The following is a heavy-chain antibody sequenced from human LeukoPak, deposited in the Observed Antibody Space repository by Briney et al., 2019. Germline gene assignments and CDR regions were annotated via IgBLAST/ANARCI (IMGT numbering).Heavy chain of an antibody. J-gene: IGHJ6*03. D-gene: IGHD5-18*01. Sequence: PGGSLRLSCTASGFTFSHYGMNWVRQAPGKGLEWLSYISGSSGSISYTNSVKGRFTISRDNARNSLYLQMNSLRDEDTAVYYCARDRHTAMVYYYYYMDVWGTGTTVTVSS. CDR1: GFTFSHYG. V-gene: IGHV3-48*02. CDR3: ARDRHTAMVYYYYYMDV. CDR2: ISGSSGSI.